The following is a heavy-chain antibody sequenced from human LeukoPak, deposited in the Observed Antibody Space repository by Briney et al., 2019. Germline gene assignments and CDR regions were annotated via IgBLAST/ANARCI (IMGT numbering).Heavy chain of an antibody. D-gene: IGHD3-10*01. V-gene: IGHV3-7*01. CDR2: MKQDGREK. CDR1: GLSFSDYW. Sequence: GGSLRLACAASGLSFSDYWMTWVRQAPGKGLEWVANMKQDGREKWYVDSVKGRFTISRDNAKNSLYLQMNSLRAEDTAVYYCARGAGVFDYWGQGTLVTVSS. CDR3: ARGAGVFDY. J-gene: IGHJ4*02.